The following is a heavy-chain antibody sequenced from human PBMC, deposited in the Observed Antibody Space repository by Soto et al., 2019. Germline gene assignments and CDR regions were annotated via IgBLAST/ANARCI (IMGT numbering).Heavy chain of an antibody. D-gene: IGHD3-22*01. CDR3: VRESRSSRYDSSGYSQFWFFDL. CDR1: CGSISSGGYS. Sequence: SETLSLTCAVSCGSISSGGYSWSWIRQPPGKGLEWIGYIYQSGSTYYNPSLKSRVTISVDWSKNQFALELSSVTAADTAVYYCVRESRSSRYDSSGYSQFWFFDLWGRGTLVT. V-gene: IGHV4-30-2*01. CDR2: IYQSGST. J-gene: IGHJ2*01.